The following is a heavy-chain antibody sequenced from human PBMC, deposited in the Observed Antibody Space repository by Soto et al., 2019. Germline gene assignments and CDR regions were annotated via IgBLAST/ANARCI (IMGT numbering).Heavy chain of an antibody. V-gene: IGHV4-31*03. Sequence: PSETLSLTSSVSGDSTSRIDYYWTWLGQHPETGLEWVGNISFRGNTYYSPYLERRLTISVDTAKNQFSLKLTAVTAVDMTTYYCARDGGSYGRGGYLIVDDFDIWGQGTMVTVSS. CDR3: ARDGGSYGRGGYLIVDDFDI. CDR2: ISFRGNT. D-gene: IGHD3-22*01. J-gene: IGHJ3*02. CDR1: GDSTSRIDYY.